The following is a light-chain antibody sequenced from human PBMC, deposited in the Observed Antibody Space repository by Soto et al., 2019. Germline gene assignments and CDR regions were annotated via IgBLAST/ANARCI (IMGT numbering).Light chain of an antibody. CDR2: LNSDGSH. CDR3: QTWVTGIYV. CDR1: SGHSSYA. V-gene: IGLV4-69*01. J-gene: IGLJ1*01. Sequence: QLVLTQSPSASASLGASVKLTCTLSSGHSSYAIAWHQQQPEKGPRYLMKLNSDGSHSKGDGIPDRFSGSSSGAERYLTISSLQSEDEADYYCQTWVTGIYVFGTGTTVTVL.